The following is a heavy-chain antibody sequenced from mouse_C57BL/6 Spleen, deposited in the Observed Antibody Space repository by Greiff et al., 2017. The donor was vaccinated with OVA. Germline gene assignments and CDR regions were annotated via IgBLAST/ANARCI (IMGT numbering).Heavy chain of an antibody. J-gene: IGHJ2*01. D-gene: IGHD1-1*01. CDR2: IDPSDSYT. CDR3: ARLGNYGSSHYFDY. CDR1: GYTFTSYW. V-gene: IGHV1-50*01. Sequence: QVQLKQPGAELVKPGASVKLSCKASGYTFTSYWMQWVKQRPGQGLEWIGEIDPSDSYTNYNQKFKGKATLTVDTSSSTAYMQLSSLTSEDSAVYYCARLGNYGSSHYFDYWGQGTTLTVSS.